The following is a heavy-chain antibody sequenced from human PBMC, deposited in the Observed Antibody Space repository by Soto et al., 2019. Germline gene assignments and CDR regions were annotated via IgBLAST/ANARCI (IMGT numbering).Heavy chain of an antibody. D-gene: IGHD3-10*01. J-gene: IGHJ4*02. V-gene: IGHV3-30*18. CDR2: IIYDGSTK. Sequence: QVQLVESGGGVVQPGRSLRLSCAASGFTFSSYGMHWVRQAPGKGLEWVAVIIYDGSTKYYADSVKGRFTISRDNSKSTLYLQMKSLRAEDTAGYYCAKVRMWAGVRGYFAYWGKGTLVTVSS. CDR1: GFTFSSYG. CDR3: AKVRMWAGVRGYFAY.